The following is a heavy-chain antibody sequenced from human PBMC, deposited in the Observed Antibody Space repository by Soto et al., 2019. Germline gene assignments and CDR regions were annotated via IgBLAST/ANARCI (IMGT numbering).Heavy chain of an antibody. V-gene: IGHV3-30*18. CDR2: ISYDGSNK. Sequence: GGSLRLSCAASGFTFSSYGMHWVRQAPGKGLEWVAVISYDGSNKYYADSVKGRFTISRDNSKNTLYLQMNSLRAEDTAVYYCAKSSAFEVLRYFDLLHDAFDIWGQGTMVTVSS. D-gene: IGHD3-9*01. CDR1: GFTFSSYG. J-gene: IGHJ3*02. CDR3: AKSSAFEVLRYFDLLHDAFDI.